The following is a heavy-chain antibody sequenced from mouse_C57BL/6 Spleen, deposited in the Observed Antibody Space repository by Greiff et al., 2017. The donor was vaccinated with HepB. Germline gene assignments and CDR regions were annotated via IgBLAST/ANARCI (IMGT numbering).Heavy chain of an antibody. Sequence: QQSGAELVRPGASVKLSCTASGFNIKDDYMHWVKQRPEQGLEWIGWIDPENGDTEYASKFQGKATITADTSSNTAYLQLSSLTSEDTAVYYCTTGLRQDWYFDVWGTGTTVTVSS. CDR1: GFNIKDDY. V-gene: IGHV14-4*01. CDR2: IDPENGDT. D-gene: IGHD2-4*01. J-gene: IGHJ1*03. CDR3: TTGLRQDWYFDV.